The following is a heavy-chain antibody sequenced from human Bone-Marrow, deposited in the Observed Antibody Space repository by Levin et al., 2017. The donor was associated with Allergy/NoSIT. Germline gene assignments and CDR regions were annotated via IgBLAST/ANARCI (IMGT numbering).Heavy chain of an antibody. D-gene: IGHD5-24*01. V-gene: IGHV1-2*02. CDR3: ARGSRGCEKFHTYGLDV. J-gene: IGHJ6*02. Sequence: PGESLKISCKASGYTFTGYYMHWVRQAPGQGLEWMGWITPNSGVTKYAQKFQGRVNVTGDTSISTAYMELSRQKSDDKAVDYCARGSRGCEKFHTYGLDVWGQGTTVTVSS. CDR1: GYTFTGYY. CDR2: ITPNSGVT.